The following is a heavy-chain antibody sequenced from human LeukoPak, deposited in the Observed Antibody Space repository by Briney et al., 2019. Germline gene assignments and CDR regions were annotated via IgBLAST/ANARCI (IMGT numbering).Heavy chain of an antibody. D-gene: IGHD3-16*01. CDR1: GYTFTSYY. Sequence: ASVKVSCKASGYTFTSYYIHWVRQAPGQGLEWMGWINPTSGATNSAQKFHGRVTVTSDTSISTAYMEPSGLRSDDTAIYYCARATNRGSPANAYVYWGQGTLVTVSS. J-gene: IGHJ4*02. V-gene: IGHV1-2*02. CDR2: INPTSGAT. CDR3: ARATNRGSPANAYVY.